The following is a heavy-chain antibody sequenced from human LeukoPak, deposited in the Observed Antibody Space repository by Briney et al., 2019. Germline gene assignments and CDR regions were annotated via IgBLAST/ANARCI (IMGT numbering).Heavy chain of an antibody. D-gene: IGHD1-26*01. Sequence: TPSETLSLTCAVYGDSFSGYYWSWIRQPPGKGLEWIAEINHRGTTHYNPSLMSRVNISADTSKNQFSLNLDSVTAADTAVYYCARSWAGMYYPFYYFDYWGQGALVTVSP. J-gene: IGHJ4*02. CDR3: ARSWAGMYYPFYYFDY. CDR1: GDSFSGYY. CDR2: INHRGTT. V-gene: IGHV4-34*01.